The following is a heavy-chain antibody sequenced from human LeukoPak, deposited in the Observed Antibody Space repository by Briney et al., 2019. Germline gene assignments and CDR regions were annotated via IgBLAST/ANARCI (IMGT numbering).Heavy chain of an antibody. Sequence: ASVKVSCKASGYTFTGYYMHWVRQALGQGLEWMGRINPNSGGTNYAQKFQGRVTMTRDTSISTAYMELSRLRSDDTAVYYCARDLARHYYYYYMDVWGKGTTVTVSS. D-gene: IGHD3-3*02. J-gene: IGHJ6*03. CDR3: ARDLARHYYYYYMDV. CDR2: INPNSGGT. V-gene: IGHV1-2*06. CDR1: GYTFTGYY.